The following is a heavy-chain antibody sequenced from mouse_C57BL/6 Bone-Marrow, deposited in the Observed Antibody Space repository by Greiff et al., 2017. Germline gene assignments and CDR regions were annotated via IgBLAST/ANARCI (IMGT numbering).Heavy chain of an antibody. Sequence: QVQLQQPGAELVMPGASVKLSCKASGYTFTSYWMHWVKQRPGQGLEWIGEIDPSDSYTKYNQKFKGKSTLTVDKSSSTAYMQLSSLTSEDSAVYYGARWGGPEFYCAVDYWGQGTSVTVSS. CDR3: ARWGGPEFYCAVDY. J-gene: IGHJ4*01. D-gene: IGHD1-1*02. V-gene: IGHV1-69*01. CDR1: GYTFTSYW. CDR2: IDPSDSYT.